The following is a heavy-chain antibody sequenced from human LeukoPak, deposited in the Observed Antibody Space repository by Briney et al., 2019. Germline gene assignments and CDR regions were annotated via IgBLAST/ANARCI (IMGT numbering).Heavy chain of an antibody. CDR1: GFTFSSYG. J-gene: IGHJ4*02. D-gene: IGHD3-10*01. V-gene: IGHV3-33*05. CDR3: ARDGGATMVRGVATYDS. Sequence: GGSLRLSCEASGFTFSSYGMHWVRQAPGKGLEWVAVISYDGSNKYYVDSVKGRFTISREDSKSTLYLQMNSLRAEDTAVYYCARDGGATMVRGVATYDSWGQGTLVTVSS. CDR2: ISYDGSNK.